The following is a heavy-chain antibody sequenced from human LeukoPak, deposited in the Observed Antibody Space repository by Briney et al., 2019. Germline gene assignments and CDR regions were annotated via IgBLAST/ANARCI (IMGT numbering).Heavy chain of an antibody. Sequence: GGSLRLSCAASGFTVSSNHMSWVRQAPGKGLQWVSVIYSGGRTYYADSVKGRFTISRDNSKNTLYLQMNSLRAEDTAVYYCARPWSSSGNQEAFNYYYYGMDVWGQGTTVTVSS. V-gene: IGHV3-53*01. CDR1: GFTVSSNH. D-gene: IGHD6-13*01. CDR3: ARPWSSSGNQEAFNYYYYGMDV. J-gene: IGHJ6*02. CDR2: IYSGGRT.